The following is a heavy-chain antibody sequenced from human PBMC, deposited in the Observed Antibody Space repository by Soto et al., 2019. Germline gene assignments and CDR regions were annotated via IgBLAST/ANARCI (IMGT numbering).Heavy chain of an antibody. D-gene: IGHD3-22*01. CDR3: AHCHSYYDSSGYGRFDY. V-gene: IGHV2-5*02. J-gene: IGHJ4*02. CDR2: IYWDDDK. Sequence: QITLKESGPTLVKPTQTLTLTCTFSGFSLSTSGVGVGWIRQPPGKALEWLALIYWDDDKRYSPSLKSRLTTPKDAHTNQVVLTMTNLDPVDTATYYCAHCHSYYDSSGYGRFDYWGQGTLVTVSS. CDR1: GFSLSTSGVG.